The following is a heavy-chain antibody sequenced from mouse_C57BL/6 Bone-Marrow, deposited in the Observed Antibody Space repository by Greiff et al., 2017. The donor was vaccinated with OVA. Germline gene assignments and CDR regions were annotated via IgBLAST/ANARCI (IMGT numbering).Heavy chain of an antibody. J-gene: IGHJ3*01. CDR3: ARRGDAWFAY. D-gene: IGHD3-3*01. V-gene: IGHV1-64*01. CDR2: IHPNSGST. Sequence: VKLQQPGAELVKPGASVKLSCKASGYTFTSYWMHWVKQRPGQGLEWIGMIHPNSGSTNYNEKFKSKATLTVDKSSSTAYMQLSSLTSEDSAVYYCARRGDAWFAYWGQGTLVTVSA. CDR1: GYTFTSYW.